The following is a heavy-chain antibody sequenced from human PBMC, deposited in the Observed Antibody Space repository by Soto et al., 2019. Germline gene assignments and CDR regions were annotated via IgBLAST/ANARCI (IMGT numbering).Heavy chain of an antibody. CDR1: GFTFSSYW. Sequence: PGGSLRLSCAASGFTFSSYWMSWVRQAPGKGREWVANIKQDGSEKYYVDSVKGRFTISRDNAKNSLYLQTNSLRAEDTAVYYCARDPNIVLVPAAIYYYYGMDVWGQGTTVTVSS. D-gene: IGHD2-2*01. CDR2: IKQDGSEK. CDR3: ARDPNIVLVPAAIYYYYGMDV. V-gene: IGHV3-7*01. J-gene: IGHJ6*02.